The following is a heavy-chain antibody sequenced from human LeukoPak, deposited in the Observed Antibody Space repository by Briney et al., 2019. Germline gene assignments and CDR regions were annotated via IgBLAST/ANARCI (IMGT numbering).Heavy chain of an antibody. CDR3: ARGGSTLPNWFDP. J-gene: IGHJ5*02. V-gene: IGHV4-31*03. D-gene: IGHD5/OR15-5a*01. CDR1: GGSISSGGYY. Sequence: SETLSLTCTVSGGSISSGGYYWNWIRQHPGKGLEWIGYIYYSGSTYYNPSLKSRVIISVDTSKNQFSLKLSSVTAADTAVYYCARGGSTLPNWFDPWGQGTLVTVSS. CDR2: IYYSGST.